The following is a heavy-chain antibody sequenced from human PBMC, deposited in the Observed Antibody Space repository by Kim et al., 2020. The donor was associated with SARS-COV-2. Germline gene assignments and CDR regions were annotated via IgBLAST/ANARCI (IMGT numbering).Heavy chain of an antibody. Sequence: STNYKPSVKSLVTISVDTSKSQFSLTLSSVTAADTAVYYCAREAVKGLDYWGQGTLVTVSS. V-gene: IGHV4-34*01. CDR2: ST. J-gene: IGHJ4*02. D-gene: IGHD6-19*01. CDR3: AREAVKGLDY.